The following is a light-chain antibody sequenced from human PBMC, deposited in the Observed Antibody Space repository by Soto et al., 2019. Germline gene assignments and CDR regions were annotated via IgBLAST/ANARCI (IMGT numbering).Light chain of an antibody. CDR3: QQLNSYPIT. CDR1: QGISSY. J-gene: IGKJ5*01. CDR2: AAY. V-gene: IGKV1-9*01. Sequence: DIQLTQSPSFLSASVGDRFTITCLAIQGISSYLSWDQQKPGKAPKLLIYAAYTLQSGVTSRFSGSGSGTEFTLTISSLQPEDFATYYCQQLNSYPITFGQGTRLDIK.